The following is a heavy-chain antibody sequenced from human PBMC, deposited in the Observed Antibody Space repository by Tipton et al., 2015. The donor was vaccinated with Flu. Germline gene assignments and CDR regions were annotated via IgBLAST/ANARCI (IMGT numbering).Heavy chain of an antibody. D-gene: IGHD5-12*01. Sequence: QSGPEVKKPGESLQISCKVSGYTYSSYWFGWVRQMPGKGLEWMGIIYPADSETRYSPSFQGQVTIAADKSINTAFLQWNTLKAADTAMYYCVRRGSLGDYVDYWGQGTLVTGSS. CDR1: GYTYSSYW. CDR2: IYPADSET. CDR3: VRRGSLGDYVDY. V-gene: IGHV5-51*03. J-gene: IGHJ4*02.